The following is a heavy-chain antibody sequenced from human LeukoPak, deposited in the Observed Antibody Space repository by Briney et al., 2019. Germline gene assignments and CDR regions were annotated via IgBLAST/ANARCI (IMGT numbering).Heavy chain of an antibody. J-gene: IGHJ4*02. CDR3: PKGGRLDASKLRFFDWLSHPFDY. CDR1: GFTFSSYA. Sequence: GGSLRLSCAASGFTFSSYAMSWVRQAPGKGLEWVSAISGSGGSTFYADSVKGRFTISRDNSKNTLYLQMNSLRAEDTAVFYCPKGGRLDASKLRFFDWLSHPFDYWGQGTLVTVSS. D-gene: IGHD3-3*01. CDR2: ISGSGGST. V-gene: IGHV3-23*01.